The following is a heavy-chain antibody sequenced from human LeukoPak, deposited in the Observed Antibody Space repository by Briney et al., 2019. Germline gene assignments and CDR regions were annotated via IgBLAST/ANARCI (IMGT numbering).Heavy chain of an antibody. V-gene: IGHV4-61*02. CDR2: IYTSGST. CDR3: ARAVAGTGRFDY. CDR1: GLSISSGSYY. J-gene: IGHJ4*02. Sequence: PSETLSLTCTVSGLSISSGSYYWRWIRQPAGKGLEWIGRIYTSGSTNYNPSLKSQVTISVDTSKTQFSLKLSSVTAADTAVYYCARAVAGTGRFDYWGQGTLVTVSS. D-gene: IGHD6-19*01.